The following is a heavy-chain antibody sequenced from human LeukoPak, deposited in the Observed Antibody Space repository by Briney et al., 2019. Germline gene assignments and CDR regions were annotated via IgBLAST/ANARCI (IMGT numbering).Heavy chain of an antibody. D-gene: IGHD1-1*01. CDR3: ARDCGTTGCDY. Sequence: PGGSLRLSCAASGFTFSDYWMHWVRQAPGKGLVWVSRISNDGSTTTYAGSVRGRFTISRDNAKNTLYLQMNSLRAEDTAVYYCARDCGTTGCDYWGQGTLVTVSS. J-gene: IGHJ4*02. CDR1: GFTFSDYW. CDR2: ISNDGSTT. V-gene: IGHV3-74*01.